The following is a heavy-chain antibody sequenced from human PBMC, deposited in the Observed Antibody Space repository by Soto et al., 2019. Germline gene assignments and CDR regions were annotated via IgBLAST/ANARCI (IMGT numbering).Heavy chain of an antibody. V-gene: IGHV3-23*01. CDR2: ISATGGNI. CDR1: GFTFSDYA. Sequence: GSLRLSCVASGFTFSDYAMTWVRQAPGKGLEWVATISATGGNIEYTDSLKGRFTISRDNSKNTLYLQLNGLTSDDTAVHYCAKVAGGLGYFDLWGRGTLVTVSS. CDR3: AKVAGGLGYFDL. D-gene: IGHD3-16*01. J-gene: IGHJ2*01.